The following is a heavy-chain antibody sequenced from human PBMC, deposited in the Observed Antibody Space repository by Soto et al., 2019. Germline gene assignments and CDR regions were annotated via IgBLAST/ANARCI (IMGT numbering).Heavy chain of an antibody. V-gene: IGHV4-4*07. CDR1: GGSISSYY. CDR2: IYTSGST. J-gene: IGHJ4*02. Sequence: SETLSLTCTVSGGSISSYYWSWIRQPAGKGLEWIGRIYTSGSTNYNPSLKSRVTMSVDTSKNQFSLKLSSVTRLTSDDTAVYYCAKGGPSVYWALFDSWGQGTRVTVSS. CDR3: AKGGPSVYWALFDS. D-gene: IGHD2-8*01.